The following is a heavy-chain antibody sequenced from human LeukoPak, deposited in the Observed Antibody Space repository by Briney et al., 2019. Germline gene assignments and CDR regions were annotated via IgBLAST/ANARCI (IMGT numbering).Heavy chain of an antibody. CDR2: ISYDGSNK. J-gene: IGHJ3*02. V-gene: IGHV3-30-3*01. CDR1: GFTFSSYA. D-gene: IGHD2-2*01. Sequence: PGRSLRLSCAASGFTFSSYAMHWVRQAPGKGLEWVAVISYDGSNKYYADSVKGRFTISRDNSKNTLYLQMNSLRAEDTAVYYCARGGIVVVPAADAFDIWGQGTMVTVSS. CDR3: ARGGIVVVPAADAFDI.